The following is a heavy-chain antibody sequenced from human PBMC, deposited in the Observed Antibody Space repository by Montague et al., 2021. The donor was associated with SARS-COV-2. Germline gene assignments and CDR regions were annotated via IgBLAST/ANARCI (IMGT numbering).Heavy chain of an antibody. J-gene: IGHJ3*02. CDR3: ARMRIAAAGSPFDI. V-gene: IGHV2-70*11. CDR1: GFSLSTSGLC. CDR2: IDWDDDK. D-gene: IGHD6-13*01. Sequence: PALVKPTQTLTLTCTFSGFSLSTSGLCVSWIRQPPGRALEWLARIDWDDDKYYSTSLKTRLTISKDTSKNQVVLTMTNMDPVDTATYYCARMRIAAAGSPFDIWGQGTMVTVFS.